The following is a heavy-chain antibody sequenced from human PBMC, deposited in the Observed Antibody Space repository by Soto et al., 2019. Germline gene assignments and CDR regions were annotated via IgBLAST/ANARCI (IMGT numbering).Heavy chain of an antibody. Sequence: EASVKVSCTASGGTFSSYAISWVRQAPEQGLEWMGGIIPIFGTANYAQKFQGRVTITADESTSTAYMELSSLRSEDTAVYYCATHETPLRFLEWTEPFDYWGQGTLVTVSS. CDR3: ATHETPLRFLEWTEPFDY. V-gene: IGHV1-69*13. CDR1: GGTFSSYA. CDR2: IIPIFGTA. D-gene: IGHD3-3*01. J-gene: IGHJ4*02.